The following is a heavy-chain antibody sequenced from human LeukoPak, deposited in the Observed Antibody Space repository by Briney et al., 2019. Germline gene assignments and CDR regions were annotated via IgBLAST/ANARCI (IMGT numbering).Heavy chain of an antibody. CDR1: GLTFSNYA. D-gene: IGHD2-2*01. V-gene: IGHV3-30*04. J-gene: IGHJ4*02. CDR2: IWYDGTNK. Sequence: GGSLRLSCAASGLTFSNYAPHWVRQSPRKGLEWVALIWYDGTNKYYADSVKGRFTISRDNSKNTVYLQMNSLGVDDTAVYYCARIGSSTWAKPLHFDYWGQGTLVTVSS. CDR3: ARIGSSTWAKPLHFDY.